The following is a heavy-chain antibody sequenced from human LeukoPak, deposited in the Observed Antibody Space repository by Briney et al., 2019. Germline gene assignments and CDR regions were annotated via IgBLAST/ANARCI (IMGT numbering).Heavy chain of an antibody. Sequence: GGSLRLSCAASGFTFSSYGMNWVRQAPGKGLEWVSSISSSSSYIYYADSVKGRFTISRDNAKNSLYLQMNSLRAEDTAVYYCARADIVARMSPTDYWGQGTLVTVSS. CDR2: ISSSSSYI. CDR1: GFTFSSYG. CDR3: ARADIVARMSPTDY. D-gene: IGHD5-12*01. V-gene: IGHV3-21*01. J-gene: IGHJ4*02.